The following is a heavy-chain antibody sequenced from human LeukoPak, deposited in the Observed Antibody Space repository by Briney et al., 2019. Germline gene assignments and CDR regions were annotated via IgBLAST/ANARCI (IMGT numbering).Heavy chain of an antibody. J-gene: IGHJ3*02. CDR1: GYIFANYA. CDR2: ISTNTGNP. D-gene: IGHD3-22*01. V-gene: IGHV7-4-1*02. Sequence: ASVKVSCKASGYIFANYAMNWVRHAPGQGLEWMGWISTNTGNPTYAQGFIGRFVFSLDTSVSTAYLQISSLQSEDTAVYYCARENYYDLPAAFDIWGQGTTVTVSS. CDR3: ARENYYDLPAAFDI.